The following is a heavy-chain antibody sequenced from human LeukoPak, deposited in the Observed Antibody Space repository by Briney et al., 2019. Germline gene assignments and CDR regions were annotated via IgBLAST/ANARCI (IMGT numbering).Heavy chain of an antibody. D-gene: IGHD6-6*01. V-gene: IGHV4-31*03. Sequence: PSETLSLTCTVSGGSISSGGYYWSWIRQHPGKGLEWIGYIYYSGSTYYNPSLKSRVTISVDTSKNQFSLKLSSVTAADTAVCYCGRKPRNDAFDIWGQGTMVTVSS. CDR2: IYYSGST. CDR1: GGSISSGGYY. J-gene: IGHJ3*02. CDR3: GRKPRNDAFDI.